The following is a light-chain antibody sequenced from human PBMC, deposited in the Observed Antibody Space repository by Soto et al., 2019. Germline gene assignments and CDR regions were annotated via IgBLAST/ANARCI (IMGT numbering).Light chain of an antibody. V-gene: IGLV2-11*01. J-gene: IGLJ2*01. CDR1: SSDVGGYNY. CDR3: CSYAGSYV. Sequence: QSALTQPRSVSGSPGQSVTISCTGTSSDVGGYNYVSWYQQHPGKAPKLMIYDVSKRPSGVPDRFSGSKSGNTASLTISGLQAEDEADYYCCSYAGSYVFGGGPKLTVL. CDR2: DVS.